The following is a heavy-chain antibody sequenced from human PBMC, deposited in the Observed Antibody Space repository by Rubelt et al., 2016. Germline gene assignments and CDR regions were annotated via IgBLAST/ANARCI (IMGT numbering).Heavy chain of an antibody. CDR3: ARGDPDRGSRTVTLDY. Sequence: ESGPGLVKPSETLSLTCTVSGGCISSYYWSWIRQPAGKGLEWIGRIYTSGSTNYNPSLKSRVTMSVDTSKNQFSLKLSSVTAADTAVYYCARGDPDRGSRTVTLDYWGQGTLVTVSS. D-gene: IGHD4-17*01. J-gene: IGHJ4*02. V-gene: IGHV4-4*07. CDR2: IYTSGST. CDR1: GGCISSYY.